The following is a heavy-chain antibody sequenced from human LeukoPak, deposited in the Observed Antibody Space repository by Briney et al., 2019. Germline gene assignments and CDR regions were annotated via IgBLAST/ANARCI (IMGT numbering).Heavy chain of an antibody. CDR3: AKGFKSTARGLYYFDY. D-gene: IGHD5-18*01. Sequence: GGSLRLSCAASGFTFSSYAMSWVRRAPGKGLEWVSAISGSGGSTYYADSVEGRFTISRDNSKNTLYLQMNSLRAEDTAVYYCAKGFKSTARGLYYFDYWGQGTLVTVSS. J-gene: IGHJ4*02. CDR2: ISGSGGST. CDR1: GFTFSSYA. V-gene: IGHV3-23*01.